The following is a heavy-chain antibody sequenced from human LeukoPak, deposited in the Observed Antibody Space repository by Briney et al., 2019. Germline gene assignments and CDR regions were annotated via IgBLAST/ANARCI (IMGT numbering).Heavy chain of an antibody. V-gene: IGHV4-59*01. J-gene: IGHJ6*02. CDR2: IYYSGST. Sequence: SETLSLTCTVSGGSISSYYWSWIRQPPGKGLEWIGYIYYSGSTNYNPSLKSRVTISVDTSKNQFSLKLSSVTAADTAVYYCARDRSIYYYYYGMDVWGQGTTVTVSS. CDR1: GGSISSYY. CDR3: ARDRSIYYYYYGMDV.